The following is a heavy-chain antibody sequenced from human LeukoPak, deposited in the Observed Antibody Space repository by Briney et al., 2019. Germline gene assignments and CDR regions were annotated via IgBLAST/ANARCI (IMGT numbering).Heavy chain of an antibody. CDR3: ARVVKGAARGGGYYYYYMDV. CDR2: IYTSGST. D-gene: IGHD6-6*01. Sequence: SQTLSLTCTVSGGSISSGSYYWSWIRQPAGKGLEWIGRIYTSGSTNYNPSLKSRVTISVDTPKNQFSLKLSSVTAADTAVYYCARVVKGAARGGGYYYYYMDVWGKGTTVTVSS. CDR1: GGSISSGSYY. V-gene: IGHV4-61*02. J-gene: IGHJ6*03.